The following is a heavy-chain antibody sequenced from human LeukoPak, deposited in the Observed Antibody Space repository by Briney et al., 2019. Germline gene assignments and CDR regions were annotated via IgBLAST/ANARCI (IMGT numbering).Heavy chain of an antibody. CDR1: GGSISSGGYY. CDR3: ARDGSSGNYHEGPGYFDY. D-gene: IGHD1-26*01. Sequence: SETLSLTCTVSGGSISSGGYYWSWIRQPPGKGLEWIGYIYHSGSTYYNPSLKSRATISVDRSKNQFSLKLSSVTAADTAVYYCARDGSSGNYHEGPGYFDYWGQGTLVTVSS. J-gene: IGHJ4*02. V-gene: IGHV4-30-2*01. CDR2: IYHSGST.